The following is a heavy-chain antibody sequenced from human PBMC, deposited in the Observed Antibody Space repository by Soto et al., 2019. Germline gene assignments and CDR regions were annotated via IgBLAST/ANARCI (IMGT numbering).Heavy chain of an antibody. Sequence: PGGSLRLSCAASGFTFSSYAMSWVRQALGKGLEWVSAISGSGGSTYYADSVKGRFTISRDNSKNTLYLQMNSLRAEDTAVYYCAKDLDSYSSSWYDYWGQGTLVTVPQ. CDR1: GFTFSSYA. CDR2: ISGSGGST. V-gene: IGHV3-23*01. D-gene: IGHD6-13*01. CDR3: AKDLDSYSSSWYDY. J-gene: IGHJ4*02.